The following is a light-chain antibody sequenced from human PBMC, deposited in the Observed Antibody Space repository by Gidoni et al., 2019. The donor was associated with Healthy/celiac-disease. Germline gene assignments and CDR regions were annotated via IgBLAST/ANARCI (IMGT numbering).Light chain of an antibody. V-gene: IGKV1-33*01. CDR3: QQYDNLLLT. CDR1: QDFSNY. J-gene: IGKJ3*01. CDR2: DAS. Sequence: DIQMTQSPSSLSASVGDRVTITCQASQDFSNYLNWYQQKPGKAPKLLIYDASNLETGVPSRFSGSGSGTDFTFTISSLQPEDIATYYCQQYDNLLLTFGPGTKVDIK.